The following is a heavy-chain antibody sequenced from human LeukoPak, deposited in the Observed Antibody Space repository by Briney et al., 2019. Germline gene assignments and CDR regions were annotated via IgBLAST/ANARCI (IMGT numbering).Heavy chain of an antibody. CDR3: ARDRRGVASLGEFSY. CDR2: IWYDGSNK. J-gene: IGHJ4*02. Sequence: PGGSLRLSCAASGFTFSSYGMHWVRQAPGKGLEWVAVIWYDGSNKYYADSVKGRFTISRDNSKNTLYLQMNSLRAEDTAVYYCARDRRGVASLGEFSYWGQGTLVTVSS. D-gene: IGHD3-16*01. CDR1: GFTFSSYG. V-gene: IGHV3-33*01.